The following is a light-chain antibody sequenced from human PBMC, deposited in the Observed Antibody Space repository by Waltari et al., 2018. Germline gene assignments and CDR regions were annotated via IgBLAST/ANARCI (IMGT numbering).Light chain of an antibody. V-gene: IGLV3-19*01. CDR2: GQN. CDR3: SSRDSGAHRHV. CDR1: SLRSYY. J-gene: IGLJ1*01. Sequence: SSELTQDPAVSVALGQTVRITCQGDSLRSYYATWYQPKAGQAPILVIYGQNNRPSGIPARFSGFYSGRTASLTITGAQAEEEADYYCSSRDSGAHRHVFGTGTKVTVL.